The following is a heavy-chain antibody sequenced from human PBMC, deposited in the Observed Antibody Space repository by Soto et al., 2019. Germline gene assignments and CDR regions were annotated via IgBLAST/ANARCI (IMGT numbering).Heavy chain of an antibody. J-gene: IGHJ4*02. D-gene: IGHD5-12*01. CDR2: IYWDDDT. V-gene: IGHV2-5*02. Sequence: QITLKESGPTLVKPTQTLTLTCTFSGFSLSTSGVGVGWIRQSPGKALEWLALIYWDDDTRYSPSLKSRLTITKDTSKNQVVLTLTNMGPVDTAAYYCAHQMSRNYHDYNWGQGTLVTVSS. CDR3: AHQMSRNYHDYN. CDR1: GFSLSTSGVG.